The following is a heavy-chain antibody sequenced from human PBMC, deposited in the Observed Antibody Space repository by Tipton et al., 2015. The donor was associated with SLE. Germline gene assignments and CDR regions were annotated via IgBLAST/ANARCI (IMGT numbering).Heavy chain of an antibody. CDR2: IYHSGST. CDR1: GYSISSGYY. Sequence: TLSLTCAVSGYSISSGYYWGWIRQPPGKGLEWIGSIYHSGSTYYNPSLKSRVTISVDTSKNQFSLKVSSVTAADTAVYYCAVNVVVKVQVDYWGQGALVTVSS. D-gene: IGHD2-21*01. J-gene: IGHJ4*02. CDR3: AVNVVVKVQVDY. V-gene: IGHV4-38-2*01.